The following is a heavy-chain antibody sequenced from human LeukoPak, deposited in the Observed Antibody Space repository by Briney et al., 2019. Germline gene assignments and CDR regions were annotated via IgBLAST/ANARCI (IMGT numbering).Heavy chain of an antibody. V-gene: IGHV3-20*04. CDR3: ARVYSSGAYFYMDV. D-gene: IGHD6-19*01. J-gene: IGHJ6*03. CDR1: GFIFYDYG. CDR2: INWNGGST. Sequence: GGSLRLSCAASGFIFYDYGMSWVRQGPGKGLEWVSFINWNGGSTGYADSVKGRFTISRDNAKTSLYLQMNSLRAEDTALYYCARVYSSGAYFYMDVWGKGTTVTVSS.